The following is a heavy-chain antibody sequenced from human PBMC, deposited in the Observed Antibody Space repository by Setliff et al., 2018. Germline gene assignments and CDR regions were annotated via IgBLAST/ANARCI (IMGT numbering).Heavy chain of an antibody. J-gene: IGHJ6*02. CDR2: IYHSGST. V-gene: IGHV4-59*08. CDR1: GGSISSYY. Sequence: PSETLSLTCTVSGGSISSYYWGWIRQPPGKGLEWIGSIYHSGSTYYNPSLKSRVTISVDTSKNQFSLKLSSVTAADTAVYYCARRRWLQFYYYCGMDVWGQGTTVTVSS. CDR3: ARRRWLQFYYYCGMDV. D-gene: IGHD4-4*01.